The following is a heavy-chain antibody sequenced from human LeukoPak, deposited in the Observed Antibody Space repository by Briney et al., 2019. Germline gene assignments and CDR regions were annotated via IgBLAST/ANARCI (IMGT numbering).Heavy chain of an antibody. Sequence: SVKVSCKASGGTFSSYAISWVRQAPGQGLEWMGGIIPPLRTANYAQQFQGRVTITTDESTNTAYMELTGLTSEDAAVYYCATYGGHLAEYLQHWGQGTLVAVSS. CDR1: GGTFSSYA. V-gene: IGHV1-69*05. CDR2: IIPPLRTA. D-gene: IGHD4-23*01. CDR3: ATYGGHLAEYLQH. J-gene: IGHJ1*01.